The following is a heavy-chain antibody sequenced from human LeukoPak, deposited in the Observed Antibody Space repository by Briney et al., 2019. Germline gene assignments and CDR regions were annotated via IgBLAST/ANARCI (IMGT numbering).Heavy chain of an antibody. Sequence: GRSLRLSCAASGFTFSSYGMHWVRQAPGKGLEWVAVIWYDGSNKYYADSVKGRFTISRDNSKNTLYLQMNSLRAEDTAVYYCAKAGMMYSSPQGDYYMDVWGKGTTVTVSS. V-gene: IGHV3-33*06. CDR3: AKAGMMYSSPQGDYYMDV. D-gene: IGHD6-13*01. CDR2: IWYDGSNK. J-gene: IGHJ6*03. CDR1: GFTFSSYG.